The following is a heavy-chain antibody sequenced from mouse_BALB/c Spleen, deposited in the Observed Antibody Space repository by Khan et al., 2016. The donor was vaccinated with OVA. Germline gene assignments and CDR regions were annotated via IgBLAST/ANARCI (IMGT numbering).Heavy chain of an antibody. CDR2: INTYTGEP. CDR3: ARWASYWYFDV. Sequence: QIQLVQSGPELKKPGETVKISCKASAYTFTNYGMNWVKQAPGKGLKWMGWINTYTGEPTYTDDFKGRFAFSLETPASTAYLQINNLKNEDMATYFCARWASYWYFDVWGAGTTVTVSS. CDR1: AYTFTNYG. J-gene: IGHJ1*01. V-gene: IGHV9-1*02.